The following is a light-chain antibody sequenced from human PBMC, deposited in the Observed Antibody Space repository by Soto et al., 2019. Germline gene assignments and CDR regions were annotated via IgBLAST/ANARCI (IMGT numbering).Light chain of an antibody. V-gene: IGKV1-33*01. Sequence: DIQMTQSPSSLSASVGDRVTIICQASQDIRHYLNWYQQKPGKAPKLLIYDASTLETGVPSRFSGSRSGTDFTFTISSLQPEDIATYYCQQYENLPTFGQGTRLEIK. CDR3: QQYENLPT. CDR2: DAS. J-gene: IGKJ5*01. CDR1: QDIRHY.